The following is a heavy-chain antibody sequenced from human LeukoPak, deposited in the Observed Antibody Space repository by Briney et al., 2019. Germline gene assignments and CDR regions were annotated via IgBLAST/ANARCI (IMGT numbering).Heavy chain of an antibody. CDR3: ARVSGYWGSGNYYFDY. Sequence: PGGSLRLSCAASGFTFSNYEMNWVRLAPGKGLEWVSLISASGSTRYYADSVEGRFTISRDNAKNSLYLQMNSLRAEDTAVYYCARVSGYWGSGNYYFDYWGQGTLVTVSS. CDR1: GFTFSNYE. D-gene: IGHD3-10*01. CDR2: ISASGSTR. J-gene: IGHJ4*02. V-gene: IGHV3-48*03.